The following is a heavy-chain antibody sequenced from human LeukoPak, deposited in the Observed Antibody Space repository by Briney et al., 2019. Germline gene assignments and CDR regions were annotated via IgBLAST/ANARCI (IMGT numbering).Heavy chain of an antibody. CDR3: GDLGSTGTDH. D-gene: IGHD4-17*01. J-gene: IGHJ4*02. V-gene: IGHV3-72*01. CDR2: IRNKADGYTT. CDR1: GFTFSPHY. Sequence: GGSLRLSCVASGFTFSPHYMDGVRQSPGQGLEWVGLIRNKADGYTTIYAASVKGRFTISRDDSKNSVYLRMDSLKTEDTAVYYCGDLGSTGTDHWGQGTLVTVSS.